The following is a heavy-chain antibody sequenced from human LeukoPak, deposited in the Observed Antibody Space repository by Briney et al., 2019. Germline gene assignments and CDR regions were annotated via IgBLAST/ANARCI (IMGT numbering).Heavy chain of an antibody. CDR1: GFSVSDKY. CDR2: IKSKSDGGTT. V-gene: IGHV3-15*01. D-gene: IGHD2-15*01. CDR3: TTAPRGYCSGGSCSYAFDI. Sequence: GGSLRLSCAASGFSVSDKYMSWVRQAPGKGLEWVGRIKSKSDGGTTDYAAPVKGRFTISRDDSKNTLYLQMNSLKTEDTAVYYCTTAPRGYCSGGSCSYAFDIWGQGTMVTVSS. J-gene: IGHJ3*02.